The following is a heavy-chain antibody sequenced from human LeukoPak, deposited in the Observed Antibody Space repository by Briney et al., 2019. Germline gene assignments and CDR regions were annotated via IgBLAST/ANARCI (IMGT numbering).Heavy chain of an antibody. CDR1: GGTFSSYA. D-gene: IGHD6-19*01. CDR2: IIPILGIA. V-gene: IGHV1-69*04. Sequence: SVKVSCKASGGTFSSYAISWVRQAPGQGLEWMGRIIPILGIANYAQKFQGRVTIAADRSTSTAYMELSSLRSEDTAVYYCAREAGIAVAGKDYWGQGTLVTVSS. J-gene: IGHJ4*02. CDR3: AREAGIAVAGKDY.